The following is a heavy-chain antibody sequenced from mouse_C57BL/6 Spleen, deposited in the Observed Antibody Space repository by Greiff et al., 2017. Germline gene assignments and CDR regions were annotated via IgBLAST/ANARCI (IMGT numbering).Heavy chain of an antibody. V-gene: IGHV5-17*01. Sequence: EVKLVESGGGLVKPGGSLKLSCAASGFTFSDYGMHWVRQAPEKGLEWVAYISSGSSTIYYADTVKGRFTISRDKAKNTLFLQMTSLRSEDTAMYYCARSNWGYAMDYWGQGTSVTVSS. J-gene: IGHJ4*01. CDR2: ISSGSSTI. CDR1: GFTFSDYG. CDR3: ARSNWGYAMDY. D-gene: IGHD4-1*01.